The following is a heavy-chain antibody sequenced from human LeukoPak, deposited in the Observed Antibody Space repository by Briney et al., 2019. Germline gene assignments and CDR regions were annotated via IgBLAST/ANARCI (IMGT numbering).Heavy chain of an antibody. J-gene: IGHJ3*02. V-gene: IGHV7-4-1*02. Sequence: ASVTVSCKASGYTFTSYAMNWVRQAPGQGLEWMGWINANNGNPTYAQGFTGRFVFSLDTSVSTAYLQISSLKAEDTAVYYCARASPEGIAVAGTIAFDIWGQGTMVTVSS. D-gene: IGHD6-19*01. CDR1: GYTFTSYA. CDR2: INANNGNP. CDR3: ARASPEGIAVAGTIAFDI.